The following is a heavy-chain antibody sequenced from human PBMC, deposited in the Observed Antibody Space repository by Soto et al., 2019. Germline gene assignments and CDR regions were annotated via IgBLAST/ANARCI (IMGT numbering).Heavy chain of an antibody. CDR3: AVPYCGGDCYDY. CDR2: ISGSGGST. D-gene: IGHD2-21*01. V-gene: IGHV3-23*01. J-gene: IGHJ4*02. Sequence: LRLSCAASGFTFSNYAMSWVRQAPGKGLEWVSGISGSGGSTYYADSVKGRFTISRANSKNTLYLQMNSLRAEDTAVYYCAVPYCGGDCYDYWGQGTLVTVSS. CDR1: GFTFSNYA.